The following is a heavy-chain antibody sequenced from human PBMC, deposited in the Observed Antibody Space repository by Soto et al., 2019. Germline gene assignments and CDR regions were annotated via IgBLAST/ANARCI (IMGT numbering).Heavy chain of an antibody. J-gene: IGHJ4*02. CDR1: GFTFSSYG. V-gene: IGHV3-30*18. Sequence: QVQLVESGGGVVQPGRSLRLSCAASGFTFSSYGMHWVRQAPGKGLEWVAVISYDGSNKYYADSVKGRFTISRDNSKNTLYLQMNSLRAEDTAVYYCAKITGTGYGSGWTQRYFDYWGQGTLVTVSS. CDR2: ISYDGSNK. CDR3: AKITGTGYGSGWTQRYFDY. D-gene: IGHD6-19*01.